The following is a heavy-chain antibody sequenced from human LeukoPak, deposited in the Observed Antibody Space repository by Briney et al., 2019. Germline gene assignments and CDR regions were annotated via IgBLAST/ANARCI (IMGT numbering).Heavy chain of an antibody. CDR3: ARDPLSSSSFDL. V-gene: IGHV3-48*01. CDR1: GFTFSSYW. D-gene: IGHD6-13*01. Sequence: GGSLRLSCAASGFTFSSYWMTWVRQAPGKGLEWVSYISSRSATIYYADSVKGRFTISRDNAKNSLYLQMNSLRAEGTAVYYCARDPLSSSSFDLWDQGTLVTVSS. CDR2: ISSRSATI. J-gene: IGHJ4*02.